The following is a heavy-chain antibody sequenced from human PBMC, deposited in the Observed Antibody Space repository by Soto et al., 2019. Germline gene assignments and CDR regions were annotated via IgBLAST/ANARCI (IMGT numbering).Heavy chain of an antibody. CDR1: GYSFSSFG. Sequence: VASVKVSCKASGYSFSSFGISWVRQAPGQGLEWVGWVGVPSGDTSSAQSFQGRVTVTTDTSTSTAYMEVGSLRSDDTAVYYCARTCRSGGSCYLEYWGEGTLVTVSS. V-gene: IGHV1-18*01. J-gene: IGHJ4*02. D-gene: IGHD2-15*01. CDR3: ARTCRSGGSCYLEY. CDR2: VGVPSGDT.